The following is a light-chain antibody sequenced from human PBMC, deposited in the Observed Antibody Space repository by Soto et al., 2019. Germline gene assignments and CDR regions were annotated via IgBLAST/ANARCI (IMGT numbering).Light chain of an antibody. Sequence: EIVMTQSPATLSVSPGERATLSCRASQSVSNKLAWYQHKPGQAPRVLIYDTSTRAAGIPARFSGSGSGTDFTLTISSLEPEDFAVYYCQQRSNWPLTFGGGTKVDIK. CDR1: QSVSNK. CDR2: DTS. J-gene: IGKJ4*01. CDR3: QQRSNWPLT. V-gene: IGKV3-11*01.